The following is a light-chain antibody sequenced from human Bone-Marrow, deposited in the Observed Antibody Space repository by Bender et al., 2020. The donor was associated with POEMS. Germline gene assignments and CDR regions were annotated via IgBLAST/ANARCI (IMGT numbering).Light chain of an antibody. V-gene: IGLV2-23*01. CDR1: SSDVGSFNL. CDR2: EDS. CDR3: CSSAGTGSFV. Sequence: QSALTQPASVSGSPGQSITISCTGTSSDVGSFNLVSWYQHHPDKAPTLIIYEDSERPSGVSNRFSGSRSGNTASLTISGLQAEDEADYYCCSSAGTGSFVFGSGTTVTVL. J-gene: IGLJ1*01.